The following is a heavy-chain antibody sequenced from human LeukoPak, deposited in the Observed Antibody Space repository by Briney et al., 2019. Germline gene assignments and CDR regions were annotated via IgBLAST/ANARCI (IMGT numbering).Heavy chain of an antibody. J-gene: IGHJ4*02. Sequence: GGSLRLSCAASGFTFSSYSMNWVRQAPGKGLEWVSYISSSSSTIYYADSVKGRFTISRDNAKNSLYLQMNSLRAEDTAVYYCARDSSFHYDFWRGVFDYWGQGTLVTVSS. D-gene: IGHD3-3*01. CDR1: GFTFSSYS. V-gene: IGHV3-48*01. CDR2: ISSSSSTI. CDR3: ARDSSFHYDFWRGVFDY.